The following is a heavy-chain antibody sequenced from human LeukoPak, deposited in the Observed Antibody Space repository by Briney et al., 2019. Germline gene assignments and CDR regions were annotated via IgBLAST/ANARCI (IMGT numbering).Heavy chain of an antibody. CDR1: GYTFTSYA. CDR2: INAGNGNT. J-gene: IGHJ3*02. V-gene: IGHV1-3*01. CDR3: ARARGSSWYAFDI. Sequence: ASVNVSCKSSGYTFTSYAMHWVRQAPGQRLEWMGWINAGNGNTKYSQKFQGRVTITRDTSASTAYMELSSLRSEDTAVYYCARARGSSWYAFDIWGQGTMVTVSS. D-gene: IGHD6-13*01.